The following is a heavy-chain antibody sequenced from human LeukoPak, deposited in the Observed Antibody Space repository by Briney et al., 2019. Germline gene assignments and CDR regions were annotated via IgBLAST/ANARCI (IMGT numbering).Heavy chain of an antibody. V-gene: IGHV4-30-4*01. CDR3: AGSGYSYGLGAFDI. Sequence: PSQTLSLTCTVSGGSISSGDYYWSWIRQPPGKGLEWNGYIYYSGSTYYNPSLKSRVTISVDTSKNQFSLKLSSVTAADTAVYYCAGSGYSYGLGAFDIWGQGTMVTVSS. CDR2: IYYSGST. J-gene: IGHJ3*02. D-gene: IGHD5-18*01. CDR1: GGSISSGDYY.